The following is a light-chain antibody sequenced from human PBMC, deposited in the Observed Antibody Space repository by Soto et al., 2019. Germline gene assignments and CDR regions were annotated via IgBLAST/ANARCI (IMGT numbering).Light chain of an antibody. Sequence: QSALAQPASVSGSPGQSITISCTGTSSDIGGYNYVSWYQQYPGKAPKLLISTVSDRPSGISHRFSGSKSGNTASLTISGLQAEDEADYYCCSYASSSSYVFGTGTKLTVL. CDR2: TVS. V-gene: IGLV2-14*03. J-gene: IGLJ1*01. CDR1: SSDIGGYNY. CDR3: CSYASSSSYV.